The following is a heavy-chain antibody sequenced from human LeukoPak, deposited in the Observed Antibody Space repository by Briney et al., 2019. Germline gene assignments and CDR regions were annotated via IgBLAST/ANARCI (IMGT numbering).Heavy chain of an antibody. Sequence: GGSLRLSCAPSGSTFTNAWMNWVRQAPGKGLEWVGRIKSKSDGGTTDYAAPVKGRFTISRDDPKITLYLQMNSLKTEDTAVYYCAHGLWHYDAFDVWGQGTMVTVSS. D-gene: IGHD3-10*01. CDR2: IKSKSDGGTT. CDR3: AHGLWHYDAFDV. J-gene: IGHJ3*01. CDR1: GSTFTNAW. V-gene: IGHV3-15*01.